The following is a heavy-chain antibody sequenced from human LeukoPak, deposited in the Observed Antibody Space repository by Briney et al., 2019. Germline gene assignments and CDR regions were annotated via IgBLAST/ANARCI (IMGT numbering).Heavy chain of an antibody. J-gene: IGHJ3*02. CDR2: IRAYNGNT. CDR3: ARNHIVGAAHDAFYI. CDR1: GYTFTSYG. D-gene: IGHD1-26*01. V-gene: IGHV1-18*01. Sequence: ASVKVSCKAAGYTFTSYGISWVRQAPGQGLEWMGWIRAYNGNTNYAQKLQGRVTMTTDTSTSTAYMELRSLRSDDTAVYYCARNHIVGAAHDAFYIWGQGTMVTVSS.